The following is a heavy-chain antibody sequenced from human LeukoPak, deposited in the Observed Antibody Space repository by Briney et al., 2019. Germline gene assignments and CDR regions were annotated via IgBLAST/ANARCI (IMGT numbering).Heavy chain of an antibody. V-gene: IGHV3-30*04. D-gene: IGHD6-19*01. CDR1: GFTFRGYT. Sequence: GRSLRLSCAVSGFTFRGYTIHWVRQAPGKGLEWVAVISYDGFNIYYGDSVRGRFTIFRDNSKNTLYLQMNSLRAEDSAVYYCAREYSSGWFDYWGQGTLVTVSS. J-gene: IGHJ5*01. CDR3: AREYSSGWFDY. CDR2: ISYDGFNI.